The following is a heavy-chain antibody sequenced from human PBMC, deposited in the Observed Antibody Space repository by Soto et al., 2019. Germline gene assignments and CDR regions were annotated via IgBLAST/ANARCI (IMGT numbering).Heavy chain of an antibody. CDR1: GFNFDNSY. D-gene: IGHD2-2*01. V-gene: IGHV3-53*01. CDR3: SKNNVAPAFVGFEY. J-gene: IGHJ4*02. CDR2: LYSGGQT. Sequence: GSLRLSCAVSGFNFDNSYMSWVRQAPGKGLEWVSILYSGGQTYYTESVRGRFTISRDISKNTLDLQMNRLTADDTAVYYCSKNNVAPAFVGFEYWGQGTLVTVSS.